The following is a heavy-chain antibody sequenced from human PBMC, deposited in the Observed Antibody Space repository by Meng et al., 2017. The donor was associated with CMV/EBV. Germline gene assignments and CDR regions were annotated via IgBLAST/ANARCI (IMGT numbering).Heavy chain of an antibody. V-gene: IGHV4-4*02. CDR1: GGSISSSNW. D-gene: IGHD6-13*01. CDR3: ARVGGSSWSSGTFDI. J-gene: IGHJ3*02. CDR2: IYHSGST. Sequence: GSLRLSCAVSGGSISSSNWWSWVRQPPGKGLEWIGEIYHSGSTNYNPSLKSRVTISVDKSKNQFSLKLSSVTAADTAVYYCARVGGSSWSSGTFDIWGQGTMVTVSS.